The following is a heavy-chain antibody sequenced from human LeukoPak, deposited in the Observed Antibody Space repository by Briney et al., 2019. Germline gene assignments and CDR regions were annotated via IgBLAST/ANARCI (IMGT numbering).Heavy chain of an antibody. CDR3: ARESIAAAGTVGIDY. Sequence: PGGSLRLSCAASGFTFSSYAMHWVRQAPGKGLEWVAVISYDGSNKYYADSVKGRFTISRDNSKNMLYLQMNSLRAEDTAVYYCARESIAAAGTVGIDYWGQGTLVTVSS. D-gene: IGHD6-13*01. CDR2: ISYDGSNK. V-gene: IGHV3-30-3*01. CDR1: GFTFSSYA. J-gene: IGHJ4*02.